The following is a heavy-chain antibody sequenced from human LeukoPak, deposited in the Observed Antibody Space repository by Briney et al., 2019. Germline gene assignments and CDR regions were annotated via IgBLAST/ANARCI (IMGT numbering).Heavy chain of an antibody. CDR1: GGSISSYY. Sequence: KSSETLSLTCTVSGGSISSYYWSWIRQPPGKGLEWIGYIYYSGSTNYDPSLKSRVTISVDTSKNQFSLKLSSVTAADTAVYYCAGLIRPGWVDPWGQGTLVTVSS. CDR2: IYYSGST. CDR3: AGLIRPGWVDP. J-gene: IGHJ5*02. D-gene: IGHD1-14*01. V-gene: IGHV4-59*08.